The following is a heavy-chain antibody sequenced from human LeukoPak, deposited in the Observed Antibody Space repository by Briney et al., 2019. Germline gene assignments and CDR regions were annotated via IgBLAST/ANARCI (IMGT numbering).Heavy chain of an antibody. CDR1: GFTVSSNY. Sequence: GGSLRLSCAASGFTVSSNYMSWVRQAPGKGLEWVSVIYSGGSTYYADSVKGRFTISRDNSKNTLYLQMNSLRAEDTAVYYCARGKGYGSGSQYFDYWGQGTPVTVSS. D-gene: IGHD3-10*01. J-gene: IGHJ4*02. V-gene: IGHV3-66*01. CDR2: IYSGGST. CDR3: ARGKGYGSGSQYFDY.